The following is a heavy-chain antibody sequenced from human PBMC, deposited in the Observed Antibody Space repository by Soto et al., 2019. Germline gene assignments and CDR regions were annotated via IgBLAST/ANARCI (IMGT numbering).Heavy chain of an antibody. CDR2: INPNSGGT. Sequence: QVQLVQSGAEVKKPGASVKVSCKASGYTFTGYYMHWVRQAPGQGLEWMGWINPNSGGTKYAQKFQGRVTLTRDTSISTTYRELSRLRSDDTAVDYCERAWWGSSSLGWYFDLWGRGTLVTVSS. CDR3: ERAWWGSSSLGWYFDL. V-gene: IGHV1-2*02. J-gene: IGHJ2*01. D-gene: IGHD6-6*01. CDR1: GYTFTGYY.